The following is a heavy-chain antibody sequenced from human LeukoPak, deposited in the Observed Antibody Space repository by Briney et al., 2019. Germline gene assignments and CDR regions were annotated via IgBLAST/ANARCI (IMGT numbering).Heavy chain of an antibody. D-gene: IGHD6-13*01. V-gene: IGHV6-1*01. CDR2: TYYRSKWYN. CDR3: ARAEAAAGLKAYYFDY. CDR1: GDSVSSNSAA. Sequence: SQTLSLTCAISGDSVSSNSAAWNWVRQSPSRGLEWLGRTYYRSKWYNDYAVSVKSRITINPDTSKNQFSLQLNSVTPEDTAVYYCARAEAAAGLKAYYFDYWGQGTLVTVSS. J-gene: IGHJ4*02.